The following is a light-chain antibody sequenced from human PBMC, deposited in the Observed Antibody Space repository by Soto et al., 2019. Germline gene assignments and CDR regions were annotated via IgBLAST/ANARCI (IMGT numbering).Light chain of an antibody. V-gene: IGKV3D-15*01. Sequence: EIVMSQSPATLSVSPGEIATLSCRASQSVNIHLAWYQQKPGQAPRLLIYGGSARATGIPAKFSGSGSGTEFTLTISRLQSEDLAVYYCQQDNKWPRTFGQGTKVDI. CDR2: GGS. CDR3: QQDNKWPRT. CDR1: QSVNIH. J-gene: IGKJ1*01.